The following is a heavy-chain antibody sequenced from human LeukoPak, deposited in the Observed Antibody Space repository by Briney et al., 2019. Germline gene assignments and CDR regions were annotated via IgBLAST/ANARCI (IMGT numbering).Heavy chain of an antibody. CDR2: INPNSGGT. CDR1: GYIFTSYY. J-gene: IGHJ4*02. V-gene: IGHV1-2*02. CDR3: AREYTYGQGVDY. D-gene: IGHD5-18*01. Sequence: GASVQVSSNASGYIFTSYYMHWVRQAPGQGGEWMGWINPNSGGTNYTQKFQGRVTITRDTSISTVYMELSSLRSDGTAVYYCAREYTYGQGVDYWGQGTLVTVSS.